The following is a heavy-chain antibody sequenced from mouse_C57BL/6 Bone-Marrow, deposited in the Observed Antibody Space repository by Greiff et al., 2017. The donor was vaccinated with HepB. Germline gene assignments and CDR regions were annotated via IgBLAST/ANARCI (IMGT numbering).Heavy chain of an antibody. CDR3: ARGDYDYDGGY. J-gene: IGHJ2*01. CDR1: GYSITSGYY. D-gene: IGHD2-4*01. Sequence: EVQLKQSGPGLVKPSQSLSLTCSVTGYSITSGYYWNWIRQFPGNKLEWMGYISYDGSNNYNPSLKNRISITRDTSKNQFFLKLNSVTTEDTATYYCARGDYDYDGGYWGQGTTLTVSS. V-gene: IGHV3-6*01. CDR2: ISYDGSN.